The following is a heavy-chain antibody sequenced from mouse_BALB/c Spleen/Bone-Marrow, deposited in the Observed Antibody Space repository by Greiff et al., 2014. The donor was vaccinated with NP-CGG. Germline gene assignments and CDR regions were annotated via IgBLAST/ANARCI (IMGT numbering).Heavy chain of an antibody. Sequence: LQESGAELVRPGSSVKISCTASGYAFSSYWMNWVKQRPGQGLEWIGQIYPGDGDTNYNGNFKDKATLTTDKSSTTAYMQLSSLTSEDSAVYFCARGGRLTGYYFDYWGQGTTLTVSS. CDR2: IYPGDGDT. J-gene: IGHJ2*01. D-gene: IGHD4-1*01. CDR3: ARGGRLTGYYFDY. V-gene: IGHV1-80*01. CDR1: GYAFSSYW.